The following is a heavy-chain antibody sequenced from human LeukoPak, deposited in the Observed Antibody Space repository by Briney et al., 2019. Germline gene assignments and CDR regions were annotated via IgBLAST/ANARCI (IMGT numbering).Heavy chain of an antibody. CDR1: GGTFSSYA. D-gene: IGHD3-22*01. CDR3: ARDPHYDSSGYSNFDY. V-gene: IGHV1-69*04. Sequence: SVKVSCKASGGTFSSYAISWVRQAPGQGLEWMGRIIPILGIANYAQKFQGRVTITADKSTSTAYMELSSLRSEDTAVYYCARDPHYDSSGYSNFDYWGQGTLVTVSS. CDR2: IIPILGIA. J-gene: IGHJ4*02.